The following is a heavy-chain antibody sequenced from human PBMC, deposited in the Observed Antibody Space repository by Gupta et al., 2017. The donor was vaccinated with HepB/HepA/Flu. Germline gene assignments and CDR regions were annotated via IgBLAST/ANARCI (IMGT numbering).Heavy chain of an antibody. CDR1: GFTFTNAW. V-gene: IGHV3-15*01. D-gene: IGHD2-2*01. CDR3: TTAHLPYCSGTSCYLY. J-gene: IGHJ4*02. CDR2: IKSKTDGGTT. Sequence: LVESGGGLVKPGGSLRLSCAASGFTFTNAWMSWVRQAPGKGLEWVGRIKSKTDGGTTDYAAPVKGRFIISRDDSKNTLYLQMSSLKTEDTAVYFCTTAHLPYCSGTSCYLYWGQGTLVTVSS.